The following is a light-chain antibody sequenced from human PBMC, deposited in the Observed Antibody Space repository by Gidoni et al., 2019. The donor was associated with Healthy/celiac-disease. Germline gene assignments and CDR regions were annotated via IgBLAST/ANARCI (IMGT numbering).Light chain of an antibody. Sequence: IVLTQSPGTLSLSPGERATLSCRASQSVSSSYLDWYQQKPGQAPRLIIYGASSRATGIPDRFSGSGSGTDFTLTISRLEPEDFAVYYCQQYGSSPLTFGGGTKVEIK. CDR3: QQYGSSPLT. V-gene: IGKV3-20*01. CDR2: GAS. CDR1: QSVSSSY. J-gene: IGKJ4*01.